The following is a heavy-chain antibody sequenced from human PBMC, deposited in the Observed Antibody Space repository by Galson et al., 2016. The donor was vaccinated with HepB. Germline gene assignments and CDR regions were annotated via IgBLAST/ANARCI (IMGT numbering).Heavy chain of an antibody. Sequence: SVKVSCKASGYTFTSSAMNWVRQAPGQGLEWMGWINTNTGNPTYAQGFTGRVFFSLDTSVSQVSLQISSLKAEDTAVYYCARPYYCTSGMDVWGQGTTVTVSS. J-gene: IGHJ6*02. CDR1: GYTFTSSA. D-gene: IGHD2-8*01. CDR2: INTNTGNP. CDR3: ARPYYCTSGMDV. V-gene: IGHV7-4-1*02.